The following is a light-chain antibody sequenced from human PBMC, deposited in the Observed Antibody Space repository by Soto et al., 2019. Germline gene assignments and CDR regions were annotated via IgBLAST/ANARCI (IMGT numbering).Light chain of an antibody. CDR3: QQYGSSGT. J-gene: IGKJ1*01. Sequence: VITQSPATLSVSPGERVTLSCRASQSVATNLAWYQQRPGQAPRLLIYDVSNRATGIPARFSGSGSGTDFTLTITSLEPEDFAVYYCQQYGSSGTFGQGTKVDIK. CDR2: DVS. CDR1: QSVATN. V-gene: IGKV3D-15*01.